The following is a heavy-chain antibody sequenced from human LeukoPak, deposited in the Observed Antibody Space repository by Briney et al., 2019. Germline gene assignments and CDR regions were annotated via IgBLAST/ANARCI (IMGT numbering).Heavy chain of an antibody. CDR1: GGSISSYY. Sequence: SETLSLTCTVSGGSISSYYWSWIRQPAGKGLEWIGRASHSGSTNYNPSLKSRVTLSVDTSKNQFSLKLSSVTAADTAVYYCARGPVVRANNCFDYWGQGSLVTVSS. V-gene: IGHV4-4*07. D-gene: IGHD3-10*01. CDR2: ASHSGST. CDR3: ARGPVVRANNCFDY. J-gene: IGHJ4*02.